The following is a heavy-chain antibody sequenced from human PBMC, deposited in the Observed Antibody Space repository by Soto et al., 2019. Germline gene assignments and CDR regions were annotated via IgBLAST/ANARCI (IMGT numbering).Heavy chain of an antibody. Sequence: PGGSLRLSCTASGSTFIDAWMSWVRQAPGKGLEWVGRIKSKTDGGTTDYAAPVKGRFTISRDDSKNTLYLQMNSLKTEDTAVYYCTTEGYTWNFFDPWGQGTLVTVSS. CDR3: TTEGYTWNFFDP. CDR1: GSTFIDAW. V-gene: IGHV3-15*01. CDR2: IKSKTDGGTT. D-gene: IGHD1-7*01. J-gene: IGHJ5*02.